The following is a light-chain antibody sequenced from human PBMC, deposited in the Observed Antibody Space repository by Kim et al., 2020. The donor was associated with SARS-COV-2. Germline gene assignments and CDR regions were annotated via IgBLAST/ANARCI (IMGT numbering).Light chain of an antibody. Sequence: SASVGDRVTITCRASQNINIYLNWYQQKPGKAPNLLIYATSTLERGVPSRFSGSGSGTAFTLTISSLRPEDFATYYCQQNYRAPYTFGQGTKLEI. CDR2: ATS. J-gene: IGKJ2*01. CDR1: QNINIY. V-gene: IGKV1-39*01. CDR3: QQNYRAPYT.